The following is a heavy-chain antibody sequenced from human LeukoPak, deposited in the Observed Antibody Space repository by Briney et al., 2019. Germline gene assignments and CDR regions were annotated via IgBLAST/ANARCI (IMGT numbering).Heavy chain of an antibody. J-gene: IGHJ3*02. CDR3: GRVGGERLAFDI. V-gene: IGHV3-66*02. Sequence: AGSLRLSCAASGFTVSSSYMSYVRQAQGKGLEWVSVIYSAGTTHYAGSVKGRLTMSRDNSKNTVFLQMNSLRAEDTAVYYCGRVGGERLAFDIWGQGTMVTVSS. CDR2: IYSAGTT. D-gene: IGHD3-16*01. CDR1: GFTVSSSY.